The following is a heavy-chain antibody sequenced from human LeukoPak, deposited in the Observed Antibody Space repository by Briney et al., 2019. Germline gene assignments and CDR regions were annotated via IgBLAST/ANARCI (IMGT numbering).Heavy chain of an antibody. CDR2: LSYDGSNK. V-gene: IGHV3-30*18. D-gene: IGHD3-16*01. CDR3: AKGGTYRDYFDY. Sequence: GGSLRLSCAASGFSFSNYGIHWVRQAPGKGLEWVTVLSYDGSNKYYADSVKGRFTISRDNSKNTLYLQTNSLRAEDTAVYYCAKGGTYRDYFDYWGQGTLVTVSS. CDR1: GFSFSNYG. J-gene: IGHJ4*02.